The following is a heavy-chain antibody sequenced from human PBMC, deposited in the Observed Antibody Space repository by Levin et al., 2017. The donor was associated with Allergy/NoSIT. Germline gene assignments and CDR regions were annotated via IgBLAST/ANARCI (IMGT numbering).Heavy chain of an antibody. CDR2: ISDSGST. V-gene: IGHV4-39*01. CDR3: ARRGDY. Sequence: SCTVSGGSIGSSRYYWGWIRQPPGKGLEWIGCISDSGSTYYNPSLKSRVTISVHMSKNQFSLKLNSVTAADTAVYYCARRGDYWGQGTLVTVSS. J-gene: IGHJ4*02. CDR1: GGSIGSSRYY.